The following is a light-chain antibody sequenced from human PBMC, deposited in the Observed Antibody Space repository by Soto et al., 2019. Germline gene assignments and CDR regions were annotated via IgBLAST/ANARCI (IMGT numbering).Light chain of an antibody. CDR1: QGISSY. CDR3: QQSYSMPGT. Sequence: DSQLTQSPSFLSASVGDRVTMTSRASQGISSYLAWFQQKPGRAPNLLIYGASTLQSGVPSRFSGSGSGTDFTLSISNLQPEDFATYYCQQSYSMPGTFGQGTKVDI. J-gene: IGKJ1*01. V-gene: IGKV1-9*01. CDR2: GAS.